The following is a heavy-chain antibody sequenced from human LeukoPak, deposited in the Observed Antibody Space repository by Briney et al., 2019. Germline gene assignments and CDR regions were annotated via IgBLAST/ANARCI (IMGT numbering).Heavy chain of an antibody. V-gene: IGHV1-2*02. J-gene: IGHJ4*02. CDR3: TRGHGKSRQYLVDFDY. CDR1: GGTFSSYA. CDR2: IDPNSGGT. Sequence: ASVKVSCKASGGTFSSYAISWVRQAPGQGLEWMGWIDPNSGGTSYAQKFQGRVIMARDASIRTAYLDLSSLNVDDTAVYFCTRGHGKSRQYLVDFDYWGQGTLVTVSS. D-gene: IGHD6-13*01.